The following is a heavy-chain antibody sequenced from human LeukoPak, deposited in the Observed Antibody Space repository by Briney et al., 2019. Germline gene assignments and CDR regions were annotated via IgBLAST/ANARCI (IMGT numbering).Heavy chain of an antibody. J-gene: IGHJ4*02. CDR1: GFTFSSYG. V-gene: IGHV3-66*01. Sequence: GGSLRLSCAASGFTFSSYGMHWVRQAPGKGLEWVSVIYSGGSTYYADSVKGRFTISRDNSKNTLYLQMNSLRAEDTAVYYRAREYYYDSSGYYWDYWGQGTLVTVSS. CDR3: AREYYYDSSGYYWDY. CDR2: IYSGGST. D-gene: IGHD3-22*01.